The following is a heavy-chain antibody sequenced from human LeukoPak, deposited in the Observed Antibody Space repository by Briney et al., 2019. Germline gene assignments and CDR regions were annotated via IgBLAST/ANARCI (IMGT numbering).Heavy chain of an antibody. CDR2: ISGRGDTI. CDR1: GFTFSTYA. V-gene: IGHV3-23*01. D-gene: IGHD5-24*01. J-gene: IGHJ4*02. Sequence: GGSLRLSCAASGFTFSTYAMSWVRQAPGMGLEWVSAISGRGDTIFYADSVKGRFTVSRDNSKNTLFLQVNSLRAEDTAVYYCAKATLATTYFDSWGQGTLVIVSP. CDR3: AKATLATTYFDS.